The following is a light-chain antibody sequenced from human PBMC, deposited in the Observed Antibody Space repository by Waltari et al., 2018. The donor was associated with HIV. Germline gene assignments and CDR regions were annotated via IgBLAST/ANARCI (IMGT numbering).Light chain of an antibody. CDR1: ALPKQY. V-gene: IGLV3-25*03. J-gene: IGLJ3*02. Sequence: SSELTQPPSVSVSPGQTARITCSGDALPKQYSYWYQQKPAQAPVLVIYKDSERPSGIPERFSGSSSGTTVTLTISGVQAEDEADYYCQSADSSGTYPVFGGGTKLTVL. CDR3: QSADSSGTYPV. CDR2: KDS.